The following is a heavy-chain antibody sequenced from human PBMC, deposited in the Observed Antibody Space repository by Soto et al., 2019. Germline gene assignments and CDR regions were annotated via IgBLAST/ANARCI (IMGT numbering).Heavy chain of an antibody. D-gene: IGHD2-21*02. J-gene: IGHJ1*01. Sequence: SETLSLTCSVSGGSIRSYYWSWIRQPPGKGLEWIGYIYHSGSTNYNPSLKSRVTMSVDTSRNLLSLRLSSVTAADTAMYYCARGSVAVTVIPPAMDFQHWGQGALVTVSS. CDR2: IYHSGST. CDR1: GGSIRSYY. V-gene: IGHV4-59*01. CDR3: ARGSVAVTVIPPAMDFQH.